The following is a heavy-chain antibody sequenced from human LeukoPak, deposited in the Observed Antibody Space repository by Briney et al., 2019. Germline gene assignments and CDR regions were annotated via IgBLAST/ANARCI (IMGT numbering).Heavy chain of an antibody. Sequence: ASVKVSCKASGYTFTGYYMHWVRQAPGLGLEWMGWINPNSGGTNYAQKFQGRVTMTRDTSISTAYMELSRLRSDDTAVYYCARALVGPRAFDIWGQGTMVTVSS. J-gene: IGHJ3*02. CDR2: INPNSGGT. CDR1: GYTFTGYY. D-gene: IGHD1-26*01. CDR3: ARALVGPRAFDI. V-gene: IGHV1-2*02.